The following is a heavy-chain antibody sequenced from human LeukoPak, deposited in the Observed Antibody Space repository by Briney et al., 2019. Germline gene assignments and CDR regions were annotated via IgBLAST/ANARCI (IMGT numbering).Heavy chain of an antibody. D-gene: IGHD3-3*01. J-gene: IGHJ4*02. CDR1: GGSISSSSYY. CDR2: IYYSGST. CDR3: ARLLVTIFGVVRYFDY. Sequence: TETLSLTCTVSGGSISSSSYYWGWIRQPPGKWLEWIGSIYYSGSTYYNPSLKSRVTISVDTSKNQFSLKLSSVTAADTAVYYCARLLVTIFGVVRYFDYWGQGTLLTVSS. V-gene: IGHV4-39*01.